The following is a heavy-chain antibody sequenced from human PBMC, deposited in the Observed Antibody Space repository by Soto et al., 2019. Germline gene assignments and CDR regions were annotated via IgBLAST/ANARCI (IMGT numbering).Heavy chain of an antibody. J-gene: IGHJ6*02. CDR2: IIPIFGTA. V-gene: IGHV1-69*13. CDR3: AIEVVSAAIPHYYYYYGMDV. CDR1: GGTFSSYA. Sequence: SVKVSCKASGGTFSSYAISWVRQAPGQGLEWMGGIIPIFGTANYAQKFQGRVTITADESTSTAYMELRSLRSEDTAVYYCAIEVVSAAIPHYYYYYGMDVWGQGTTVTVSS. D-gene: IGHD2-2*02.